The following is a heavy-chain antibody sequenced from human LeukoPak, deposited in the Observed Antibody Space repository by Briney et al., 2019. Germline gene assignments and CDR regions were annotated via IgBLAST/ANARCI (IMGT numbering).Heavy chain of an antibody. CDR2: ISGSGGST. CDR1: GFTFSSYA. J-gene: IGHJ4*02. CDR3: AKGPGWSEFDY. Sequence: GGSLRLSCAASGFTFSSYAMSWVRQAPGKGLEWVSAISGSGGSTHYTDSVKGRFTISRDNSKNTLYLQMNSLRAEDTAVYYCAKGPGWSEFDYWGQGTLVTVSS. V-gene: IGHV3-23*01. D-gene: IGHD6-19*01.